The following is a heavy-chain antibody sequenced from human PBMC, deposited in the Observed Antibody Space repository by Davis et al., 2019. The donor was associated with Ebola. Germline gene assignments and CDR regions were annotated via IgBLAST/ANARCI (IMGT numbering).Heavy chain of an antibody. Sequence: MPSETLSLTCTVSGDSIGSSSYYWGWIRQPPGKGLEWIGSIYYSGSTYYNPSLKSRVTISVDTVKNQFSLKLSSVTAADTAVYYCARGGYSSSWYYWGQRTLVTVSS. D-gene: IGHD6-13*01. CDR1: GDSIGSSSYY. J-gene: IGHJ4*02. V-gene: IGHV4-39*01. CDR3: ARGGYSSSWYY. CDR2: IYYSGST.